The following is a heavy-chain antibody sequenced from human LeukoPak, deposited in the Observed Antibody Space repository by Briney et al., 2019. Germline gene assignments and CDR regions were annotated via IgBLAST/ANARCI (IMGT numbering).Heavy chain of an antibody. CDR2: IYYSRST. Sequence: SETLSLTCTVSGGSVSSGSYYWSWIRQPPGKGLEWIGCIYYSRSTNYNPSLKSRVTISVDTSKNQFSLKLSSVTAADTAVYYCAREGYYDSSGYPDAFDIWGQGTMVTVSS. D-gene: IGHD3-22*01. CDR3: AREGYYDSSGYPDAFDI. CDR1: GGSVSSGSYY. V-gene: IGHV4-61*01. J-gene: IGHJ3*02.